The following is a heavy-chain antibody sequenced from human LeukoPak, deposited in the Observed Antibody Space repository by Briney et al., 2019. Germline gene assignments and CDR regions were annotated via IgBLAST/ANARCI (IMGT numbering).Heavy chain of an antibody. J-gene: IGHJ5*02. V-gene: IGHV3-33*01. CDR3: TRDIRSVYYDQ. Sequence: GGSLRLSCAASGFTFKNYGMHWVRQAPGKGLEWVAVIWYDGSHQYHADVVKGRFTISRDNSKNTLYLEMNSLSAEDTAVYFCTRDIRSVYYDQWGQGTLVTVSP. CDR1: GFTFKNYG. CDR2: IWYDGSHQ. D-gene: IGHD3-22*01.